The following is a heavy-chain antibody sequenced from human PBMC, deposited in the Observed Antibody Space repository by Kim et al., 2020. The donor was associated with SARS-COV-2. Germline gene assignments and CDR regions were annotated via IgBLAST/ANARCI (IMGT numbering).Heavy chain of an antibody. D-gene: IGHD1-26*01. CDR2: ISGSGLTT. Sequence: GGSLRLSCAASGFTFSSYGMTWVRQAPGKGLDWVSAISGSGLTTHYADSVKGRFTISRDNSKNTLYLQMNSLRAEDTALYYCTKGSGQLTDWGQGTLVTVSS. J-gene: IGHJ4*02. V-gene: IGHV3-23*01. CDR1: GFTFSSYG. CDR3: TKGSGQLTD.